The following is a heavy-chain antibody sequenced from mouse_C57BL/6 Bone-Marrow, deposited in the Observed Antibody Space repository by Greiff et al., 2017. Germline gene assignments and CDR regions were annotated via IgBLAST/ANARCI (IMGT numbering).Heavy chain of an antibody. D-gene: IGHD1-1*01. CDR2: INPNNGGT. CDR3: AITLGSMYFDV. Sequence: VQLQQSGPELVKPGASVKISCKASGYTFTDYYMNWVKQSHGKSLEWIGDINPNNGGTSYNQKFKGKATLTVDTSSSTAYMELRSLTSDGSAVYYCAITLGSMYFDVWGTGTTVTVSS. CDR1: GYTFTDYY. V-gene: IGHV1-26*01. J-gene: IGHJ1*03.